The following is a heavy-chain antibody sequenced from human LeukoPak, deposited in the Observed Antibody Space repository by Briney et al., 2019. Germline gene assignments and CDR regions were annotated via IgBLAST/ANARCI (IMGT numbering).Heavy chain of an antibody. D-gene: IGHD6-13*01. CDR1: GGTFSSYA. Sequence: ASVKVSCKASGGTFSSYAISWVRQAPGQGLEWMGWINPNSGGTNYAQKFQGWVTMTRDTSISTAYMELSRLRSDDTAVYYCARNGQQVRYFQHWGQGTLVTVSS. CDR3: ARNGQQVRYFQH. J-gene: IGHJ1*01. V-gene: IGHV1-2*04. CDR2: INPNSGGT.